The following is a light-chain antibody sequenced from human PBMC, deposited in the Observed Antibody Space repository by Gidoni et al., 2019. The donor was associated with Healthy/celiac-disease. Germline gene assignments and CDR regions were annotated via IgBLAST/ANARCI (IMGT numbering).Light chain of an antibody. CDR3: QQRSNWPRGLT. CDR2: DAS. Sequence: EIVLTQSPATLSLSPGERATLSCRASQSVSSYLAWYQQKPGQAPRLLIYDASNRATGIPDRFSGSGSGTEFTLTISSLEPEDFAVYYCQQRSNWPRGLTFGGGTKVEIK. CDR1: QSVSSY. J-gene: IGKJ4*01. V-gene: IGKV3-11*01.